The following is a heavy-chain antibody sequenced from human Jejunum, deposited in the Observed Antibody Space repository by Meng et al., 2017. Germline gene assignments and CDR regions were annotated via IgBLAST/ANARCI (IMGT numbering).Heavy chain of an antibody. Sequence: GESLKISCAASGFSFSSYAMHWVRQAPGKGLEWVALMSYDGSNKYYAGSVRGRFTISRDNFKNTLYLQMNSLTPEDTAVYYCARVSAVYYGSGTYYSNWGQGTLVTVSS. CDR2: MSYDGSNK. V-gene: IGHV3-30*01. CDR1: GFSFSSYA. D-gene: IGHD3-10*01. CDR3: ARVSAVYYGSGTYYSN. J-gene: IGHJ4*02.